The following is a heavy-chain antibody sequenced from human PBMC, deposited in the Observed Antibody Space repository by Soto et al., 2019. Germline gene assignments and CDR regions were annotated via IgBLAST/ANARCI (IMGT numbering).Heavy chain of an antibody. CDR3: AREQARVVPADHYYYGMDV. Sequence: QVQLQESGPGLVKPSQTLSLTCTVSGGSISSGGYYWSWIRQHPGKGLEWIGYIYYSGSTYYNPSLKSRVTISVETSKNQFSLKLSSVTAADTAVYYCAREQARVVPADHYYYGMDVWGQGTTVTVSS. CDR1: GGSISSGGYY. V-gene: IGHV4-31*03. CDR2: IYYSGST. D-gene: IGHD2-2*01. J-gene: IGHJ6*02.